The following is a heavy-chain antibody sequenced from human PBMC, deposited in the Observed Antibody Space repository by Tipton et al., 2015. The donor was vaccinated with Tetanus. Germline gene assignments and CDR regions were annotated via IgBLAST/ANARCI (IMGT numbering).Heavy chain of an antibody. Sequence: QVQLVQSGAEVKKPGASVRVSCKASGYTFTDYYIHWVRQTPRQGLEWLGWIKPSSGATKYAQMFQGRVTLTRDTSISTAYMELSSLTSDDTAVYFCARDQTKDCAFLFGFWGQGSRLTVSS. D-gene: IGHD2/OR15-2a*01. CDR2: IKPSSGAT. CDR3: ARDQTKDCAFLFGF. CDR1: GYTFTDYY. J-gene: IGHJ4*02. V-gene: IGHV1-2*02.